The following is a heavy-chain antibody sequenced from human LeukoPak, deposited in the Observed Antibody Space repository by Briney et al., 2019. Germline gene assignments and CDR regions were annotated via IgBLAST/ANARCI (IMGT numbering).Heavy chain of an antibody. CDR3: ASLRKDYYDSSVYTPYYYYMDV. V-gene: IGHV1-69*05. CDR2: IIPIFGTA. J-gene: IGHJ6*03. D-gene: IGHD3-22*01. Sequence: GASVKVSCKASGGTFSSYAISWVRQAPGQGLEWMGGIIPIFGTANYAQKFQGRVTITTDESTSTAYMELSSLRSEDTAVYYCASLRKDYYDSSVYTPYYYYMDVWGKGTTVTVSS. CDR1: GGTFSSYA.